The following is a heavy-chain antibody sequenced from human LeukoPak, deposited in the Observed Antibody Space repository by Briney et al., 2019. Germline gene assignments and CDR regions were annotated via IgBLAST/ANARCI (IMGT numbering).Heavy chain of an antibody. D-gene: IGHD3-22*01. J-gene: IGHJ4*02. CDR1: GGSISSSSYY. CDR3: ARSYYYDSSGYYY. Sequence: SETLSLTCTVSGGSISSSSYYWGWIRQPPGQGLEWIGSIYYSGSTYYNPSLKSRVTISVDTSKNQFSLKLSSVTAADTAVYYCARSYYYDSSGYYYWGQGTLVTVSS. V-gene: IGHV4-39*01. CDR2: IYYSGST.